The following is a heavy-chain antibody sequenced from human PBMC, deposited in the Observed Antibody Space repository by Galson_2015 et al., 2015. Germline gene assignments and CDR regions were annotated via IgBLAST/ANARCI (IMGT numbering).Heavy chain of an antibody. CDR1: GLPFSNLW. CDR2: ISPDGSVT. V-gene: IGHV3-7*03. D-gene: IGHD2/OR15-2a*01. CDR3: AKGVL. Sequence: LRLSCAASGLPFSNLWMSWVRQAPGKGLEWVANISPDGSVTSYVDSVKGRFTISRDNAKDSLFLQMNSLRAEDTAVYYCAKGVLWGQGTLVTVSS. J-gene: IGHJ4*02.